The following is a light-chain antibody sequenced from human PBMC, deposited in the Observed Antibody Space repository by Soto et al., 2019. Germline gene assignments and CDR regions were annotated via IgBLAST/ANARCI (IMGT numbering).Light chain of an antibody. CDR3: SSYAGSNNVV. Sequence: QSALTQPPSASGSPGQSVTISCTGTSSDVGGYNYVSWYQQHPGKAPKLMIYEVSKRPSGVPDRFSGSKSGNTASLTVSGLQAEDEADYYCSSYAGSNNVVFXGGT. CDR1: SSDVGGYNY. CDR2: EVS. V-gene: IGLV2-8*01. J-gene: IGLJ2*01.